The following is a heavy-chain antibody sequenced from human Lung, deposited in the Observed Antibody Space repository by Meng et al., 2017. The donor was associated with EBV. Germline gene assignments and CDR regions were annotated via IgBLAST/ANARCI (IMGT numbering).Heavy chain of an antibody. CDR2: IIPIFGTA. J-gene: IGHJ4*02. D-gene: IGHD6-13*01. V-gene: IGHV1-69*06. CDR1: GGTFSSYA. Sequence: VTLRQSGADVKKPASSGKVSCNASGGTFSSYAISWVRQAPGQGLEWMGGIIPIFGTANYAQKFQGRVTITADKSTSTAYMELSSLRSEDTAVCYCARAIAAAGNFFDYWGQGTLVTVSS. CDR3: ARAIAAAGNFFDY.